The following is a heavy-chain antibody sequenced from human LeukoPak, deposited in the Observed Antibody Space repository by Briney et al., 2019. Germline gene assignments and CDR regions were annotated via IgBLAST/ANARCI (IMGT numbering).Heavy chain of an antibody. V-gene: IGHV4-39*01. CDR1: GGSISSSSYY. J-gene: IGHJ4*02. D-gene: IGHD5-12*01. CDR2: IYYSGST. CDR3: GRAYSGYDLDYFDY. Sequence: SETLSLTCTVSGGSISSSSYYWGWIRQPPGKGLEWIGSIYYSGSTYYNPSLKSRVTISVDTSKNQFSLKLSSVTAADTAVYYCGRAYSGYDLDYFDYWGQGTLVIVSS.